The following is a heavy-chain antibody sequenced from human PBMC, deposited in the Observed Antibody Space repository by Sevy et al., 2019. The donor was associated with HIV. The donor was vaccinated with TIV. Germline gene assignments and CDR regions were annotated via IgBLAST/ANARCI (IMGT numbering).Heavy chain of an antibody. V-gene: IGHV3-11*06. D-gene: IGHD6-13*01. J-gene: IGHJ3*02. CDR1: GLTFSDYY. Sequence: GGSLRLSCAASGLTFSDYYMSWIRQAPGKGLEWVSHISSSSSYTNYADSVKGRFTISRDNAKNSLYLQMNSLRAEDTAVYYCARDLQPYSSDAFDIWGQGTMVTVSS. CDR2: ISSSSSYT. CDR3: ARDLQPYSSDAFDI.